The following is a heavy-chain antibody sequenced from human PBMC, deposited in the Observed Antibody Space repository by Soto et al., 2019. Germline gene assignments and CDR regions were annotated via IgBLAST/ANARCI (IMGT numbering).Heavy chain of an antibody. CDR1: GGSFSGYY. CDR2: INHSGGT. Sequence: PSETLSLTCAVYGGSFSGYYWSWIRQPPGKGLEWIGEINHSGGTNYNPSLKSRVTISVDTSKNQFSLKLSSVTAADTAVYYCARGSRSGWQLNAFDIWGQGTMVTVSS. V-gene: IGHV4-34*01. D-gene: IGHD6-19*01. J-gene: IGHJ3*02. CDR3: ARGSRSGWQLNAFDI.